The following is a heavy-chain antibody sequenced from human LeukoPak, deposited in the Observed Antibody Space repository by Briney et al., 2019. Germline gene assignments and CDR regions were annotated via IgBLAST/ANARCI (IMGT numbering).Heavy chain of an antibody. D-gene: IGHD6-6*01. CDR1: GGSFSGYY. CDR2: INHSGST. V-gene: IGHV4-34*01. J-gene: IGHJ4*02. CDR3: ARGPLGSSSDY. Sequence: SETLSLTCVVYGGSFSGYYWSWIRQPPGKGLEWIGEINHSGSTNYNPSLKSRVTISVDTSKNQFSLKLSSVTAADTAVYYCARGPLGSSSDYWGQGTLVTVSS.